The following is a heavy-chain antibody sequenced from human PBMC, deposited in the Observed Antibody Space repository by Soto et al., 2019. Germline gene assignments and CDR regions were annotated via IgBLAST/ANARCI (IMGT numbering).Heavy chain of an antibody. D-gene: IGHD3-22*01. V-gene: IGHV1-46*03. CDR2: INPSGGST. J-gene: IGHJ4*02. CDR3: ARDTIYYNTTDYSFEH. CDR1: GYPFTTYY. Sequence: QVQLVQSGAEVKKPGASVKVSCKASGYPFTTYYMHWVRQAPGQGLEWMGIINPSGGSTTYAQKFQGRVIMTRDTSTSTLYMELTSLRSEDTAVYYCARDTIYYNTTDYSFEHWGQGTLVTVSS.